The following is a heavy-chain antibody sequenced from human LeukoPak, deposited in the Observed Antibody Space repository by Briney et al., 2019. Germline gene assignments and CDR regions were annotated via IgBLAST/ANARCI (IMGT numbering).Heavy chain of an antibody. V-gene: IGHV4-59*08. Sequence: SETLSLTCTVSGGSINLYYWSWIRQPPGKGLGWIGNIYYSGRTNYNPSLKSRVTISVDTSKNQFSLKLSSVTAADTAVYYCARSLMYCSSTSCYYYGMDVWGQGTTVTVSS. D-gene: IGHD2-2*01. CDR1: GGSINLYY. CDR3: ARSLMYCSSTSCYYYGMDV. J-gene: IGHJ6*02. CDR2: IYYSGRT.